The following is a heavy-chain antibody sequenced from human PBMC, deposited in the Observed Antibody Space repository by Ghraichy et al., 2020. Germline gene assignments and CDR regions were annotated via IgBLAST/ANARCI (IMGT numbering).Heavy chain of an antibody. V-gene: IGHV1-69*06. CDR3: ARNRNSFGGVNIYDC. CDR1: GGTFSTYG. J-gene: IGHJ4*02. CDR2: IIPIFATS. D-gene: IGHD3-16*01. Sequence: SVKVSCKTSGGTFSTYGFSWVRQAPGQGLEWVGGIIPIFATSHYAQKFQGRVTITADSSSTTVYMELSSLRSEDTSVYFCARNRNSFGGVNIYDCWGQGTLVTVSS.